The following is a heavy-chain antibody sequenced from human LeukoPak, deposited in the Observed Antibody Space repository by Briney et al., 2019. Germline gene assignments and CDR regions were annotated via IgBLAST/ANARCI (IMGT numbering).Heavy chain of an antibody. J-gene: IGHJ4*02. Sequence: SVKVSCKASEGTFSSYVISWVRRAPGQGLEWMGGIIPIYGTPNYAQKFQGRVTITADESTSTAYMELSSLRSEDTAVYYCASLSYCSSPSCYRVARDYWGQGTLVTVSS. CDR3: ASLSYCSSPSCYRVARDY. CDR1: EGTFSSYV. D-gene: IGHD2-2*02. V-gene: IGHV1-69*13. CDR2: IIPIYGTP.